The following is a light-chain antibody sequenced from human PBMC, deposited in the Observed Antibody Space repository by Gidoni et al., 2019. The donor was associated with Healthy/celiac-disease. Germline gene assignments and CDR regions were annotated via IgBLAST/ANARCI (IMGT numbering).Light chain of an antibody. V-gene: IGLV2-14*01. CDR3: SSYTSSSCVV. J-gene: IGLJ2*01. Sequence: SALTQPASVSGSPGQSITISCTGTSSDVGGYNYVSWYQQPPGKAPKLMIYEVSNRPSGVSNRFSGSKSGNTASLTISGLQAEDEADYYCSSYTSSSCVVFGGGTKLTVL. CDR2: EVS. CDR1: SSDVGGYNY.